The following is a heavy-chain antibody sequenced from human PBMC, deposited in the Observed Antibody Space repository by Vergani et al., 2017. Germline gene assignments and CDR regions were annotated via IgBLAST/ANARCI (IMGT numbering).Heavy chain of an antibody. J-gene: IGHJ4*02. CDR3: ARSRDYGDYPYYFDY. CDR1: GFTFSSYG. Sequence: QVQLVESGGGVVQPGRSLRLSCAASGFTFSSYGMHWVRQAPGKGLEWVAVIWYDGSNKYYADSVKGRFTISRDNSKNTLYLQMNSLRAEDTAVYYCARSRDYGDYPYYFDYWGQGTLVTVSS. D-gene: IGHD4-17*01. V-gene: IGHV3-33*01. CDR2: IWYDGSNK.